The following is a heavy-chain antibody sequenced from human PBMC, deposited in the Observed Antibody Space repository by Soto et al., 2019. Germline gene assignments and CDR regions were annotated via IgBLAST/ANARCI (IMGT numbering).Heavy chain of an antibody. V-gene: IGHV3-73*01. CDR1: GFTFSGSA. J-gene: IGHJ6*03. CDR2: IRSKANSYAT. Sequence: PGGSLRLSCAASGFTFSGSAMHWVRQASGKGLEWVGRIRSKANSYATAYAASVKGRFTISRDDSKNTAYLQMNSLKTEDTAVYYCTRPSNYRNYEVRYYYYYMDVWGKGTTVTVSS. CDR3: TRPSNYRNYEVRYYYYYMDV. D-gene: IGHD4-4*01.